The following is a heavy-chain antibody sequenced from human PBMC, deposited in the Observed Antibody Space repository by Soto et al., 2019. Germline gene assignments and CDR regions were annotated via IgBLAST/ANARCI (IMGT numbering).Heavy chain of an antibody. Sequence: RASLKVSCKASGYTFSSYDMSWGRQSSGQGLEWMGWVNPNSNETDYAQKFQGRVTMTGNTSIRTAYMELRSLRSDDTAVYYCVRSGRSSGIDYWGKGTLVTVSS. V-gene: IGHV1-8*01. CDR2: VNPNSNET. D-gene: IGHD1-26*01. CDR3: VRSGRSSGIDY. CDR1: GYTFSSYD. J-gene: IGHJ4*02.